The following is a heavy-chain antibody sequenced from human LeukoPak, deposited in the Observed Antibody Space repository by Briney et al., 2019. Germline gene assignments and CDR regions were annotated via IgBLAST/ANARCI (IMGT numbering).Heavy chain of an antibody. Sequence: PSETLSLTCAVSGYSISSGYYWSWIRQPPGKGLEWIGEINHSGSTNYNPSLKSRVTISVDTSKNQFSLKLSSVTAADTAVYYCARGALGQWLPGYWGQGTLVTVSS. D-gene: IGHD5-12*01. CDR1: GYSISSGYY. CDR2: INHSGST. V-gene: IGHV4-34*01. J-gene: IGHJ4*02. CDR3: ARGALGQWLPGY.